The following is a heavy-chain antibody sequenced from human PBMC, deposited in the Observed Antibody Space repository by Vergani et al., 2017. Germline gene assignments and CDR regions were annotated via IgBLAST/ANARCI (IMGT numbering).Heavy chain of an antibody. J-gene: IGHJ4*02. CDR2: LNPTTGHT. V-gene: IGHV1-46*02. Sequence: VQLVQSGAEVRKPGASVTVSCTASGYIFKNYYIPWLRQAPGQAFEWMGILNPTTGHTTSAQKFMGRVDMTRYPSTDTSTRTVQLTLSSLRSEDTAVYYCARPHGDILPPDPRRLDYWGQGTLVTVSS. CDR3: ARPHGDILPPDPRRLDY. CDR1: GYIFKNYY.